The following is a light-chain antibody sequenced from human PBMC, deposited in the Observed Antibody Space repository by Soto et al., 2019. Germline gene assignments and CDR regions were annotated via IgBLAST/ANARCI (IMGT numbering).Light chain of an antibody. V-gene: IGKV3-15*01. CDR3: QQYNNWPRTT. Sequence: EIVMTQSPATLCVSPGERATLSCRASQSVSSNLAWYQQKPGQAPRLLIYGASTRATGIPARFSGSGSGTEFTLTISSLQSEDFAVYYCQQYNNWPRTTFGQGTRLEIK. CDR2: GAS. CDR1: QSVSSN. J-gene: IGKJ5*01.